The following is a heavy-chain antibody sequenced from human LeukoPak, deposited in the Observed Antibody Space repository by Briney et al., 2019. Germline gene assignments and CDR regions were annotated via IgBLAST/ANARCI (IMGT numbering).Heavy chain of an antibody. V-gene: IGHV1-2*06. D-gene: IGHD2-15*01. J-gene: IGHJ4*02. Sequence: SVKVSCKASVYTFTGYDMHWVGRAPGQEVEGMGRINPNSGGTNYPQKLQGRVTLTRDTSIRTAYMELSRLRSDHKAVYYCARPPRGYRCGGSCYDYWGQGTLVTVSS. CDR3: ARPPRGYRCGGSCYDY. CDR2: INPNSGGT. CDR1: VYTFTGYD.